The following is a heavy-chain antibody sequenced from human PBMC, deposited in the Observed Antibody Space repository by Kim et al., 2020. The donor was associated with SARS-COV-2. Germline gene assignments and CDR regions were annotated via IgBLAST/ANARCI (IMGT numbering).Heavy chain of an antibody. CDR2: INSDGSSA. CDR3: VGSASNTY. CDR1: GFPFSNTW. Sequence: GGSLRLSCAASGFPFSNTWMHWVRQAPGKGLVWLSRINSDGSSAIYADSVKGRFTSSRDNAKNTVFLQMDSLRADDTGVYHCVGSASNTYWGQGTLVIASS. D-gene: IGHD3-3*02. V-gene: IGHV3-74*01. J-gene: IGHJ4*02.